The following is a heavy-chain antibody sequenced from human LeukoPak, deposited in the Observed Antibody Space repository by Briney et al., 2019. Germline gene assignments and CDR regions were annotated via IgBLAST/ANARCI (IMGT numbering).Heavy chain of an antibody. V-gene: IGHV1-18*01. CDR3: ARDADSSGYYFHYGMDV. Sequence: ASVKVSCKASGYTFTSYGISWVRQAPGQGLEWMGWISAYNGNTNYAQKLQGRVTMTTDTSTSTAYMELRSLRSDDTAVYYCARDADSSGYYFHYGMDVWGQGTTVTVSS. CDR1: GYTFTSYG. CDR2: ISAYNGNT. J-gene: IGHJ6*02. D-gene: IGHD3-22*01.